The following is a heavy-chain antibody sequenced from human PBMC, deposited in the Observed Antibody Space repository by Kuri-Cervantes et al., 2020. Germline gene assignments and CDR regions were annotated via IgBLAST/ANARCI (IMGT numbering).Heavy chain of an antibody. Sequence: ASVKVSCKASGYTFTGYYMHWVRQAPGQGLEWMGWINPNSGGTNYAQKFQGRVTMTRDTSISTAYMELSRLRSDDTAVYYCARKVGKPYYYYGMDVWGQGTTVTVSS. V-gene: IGHV1-2*02. CDR2: INPNSGGT. CDR3: ARKVGKPYYYYGMDV. J-gene: IGHJ6*02. D-gene: IGHD1-26*01. CDR1: GYTFTGYY.